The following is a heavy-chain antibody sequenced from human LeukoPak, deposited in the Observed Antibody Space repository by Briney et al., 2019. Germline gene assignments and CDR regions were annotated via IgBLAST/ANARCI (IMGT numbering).Heavy chain of an antibody. J-gene: IGHJ4*02. D-gene: IGHD2-21*02. CDR3: ARGRTDCGGDCYLLYFDY. CDR2: ISHSGST. V-gene: IGHV4-34*01. Sequence: SETLSLTCAVYGGSFSGYYWSWIRQPPGKGLEWIGEISHSGSTNYNPSLKSRVTISVDTSKNQFSLKLSSVTAADTAVYYCARGRTDCGGDCYLLYFDYWGQGTLVTVSS. CDR1: GGSFSGYY.